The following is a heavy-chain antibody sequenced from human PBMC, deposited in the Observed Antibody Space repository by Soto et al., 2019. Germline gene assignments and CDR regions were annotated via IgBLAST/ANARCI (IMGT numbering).Heavy chain of an antibody. Sequence: GCSLRLSCETSGFSFIVYGMHWVCQAPGKGLEWVAVIWYDASKQFYAASVEGRFTISRDNSKAILYLQMNSLRAEDTAVYYCAAWAEGATEVHWGQGTLVTV. V-gene: IGHV3-33*01. D-gene: IGHD2-15*01. CDR1: GFSFIVYG. CDR2: IWYDASKQ. CDR3: AAWAEGATEVH. J-gene: IGHJ4*02.